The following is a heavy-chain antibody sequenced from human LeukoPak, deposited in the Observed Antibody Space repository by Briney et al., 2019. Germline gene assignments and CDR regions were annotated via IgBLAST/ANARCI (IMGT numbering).Heavy chain of an antibody. Sequence: PSETLSLTCTVSGGSINTFYWSWIRQPGGKGLDWIGRIYTRGNTNYNPSLKSRVTMSVDTSKNQFSLKVSSVTAADTAVYYCAKSGGYGLIDYWGQGTRVTVSS. D-gene: IGHD1-26*01. CDR1: GGSINTFY. V-gene: IGHV4-4*07. CDR2: IYTRGNT. CDR3: AKSGGYGLIDY. J-gene: IGHJ4*02.